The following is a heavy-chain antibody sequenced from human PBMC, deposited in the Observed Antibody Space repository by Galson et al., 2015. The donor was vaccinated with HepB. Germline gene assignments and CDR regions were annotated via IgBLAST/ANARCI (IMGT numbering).Heavy chain of an antibody. CDR2: IIPILGIA. CDR3: ANAVSDYYDSSGYPGTYYFDY. CDR1: GGTFSSYT. J-gene: IGHJ4*02. D-gene: IGHD3-22*01. V-gene: IGHV1-69*02. Sequence: SVKVSCKASGGTFSSYTISWVRQAPGQGLEWMGRIIPILGIANYAQKFQGRVTITADKSTSTAYMELSSLRSEDTAVYYCANAVSDYYDSSGYPGTYYFDYWGQGTLVTVSS.